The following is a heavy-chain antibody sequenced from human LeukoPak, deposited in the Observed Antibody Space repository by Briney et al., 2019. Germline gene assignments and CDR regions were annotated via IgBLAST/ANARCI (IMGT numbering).Heavy chain of an antibody. CDR2: IYTSGST. D-gene: IGHD6-13*01. J-gene: IGHJ4*02. CDR1: GGSISSGSYY. Sequence: SQTLSLTCTVSGGSISSGSYYWSWIRQPAGKGLEWIGRIYTSGSTNYNPSLKSRVTISVDTSKNQFSLKLSSVTAADTAVYYCARDRDSSTLDYWGQGTLVTVSS. V-gene: IGHV4-61*02. CDR3: ARDRDSSTLDY.